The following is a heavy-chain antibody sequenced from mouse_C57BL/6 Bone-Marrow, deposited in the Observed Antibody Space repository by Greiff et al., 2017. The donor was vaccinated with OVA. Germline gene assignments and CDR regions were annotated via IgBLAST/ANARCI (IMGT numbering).Heavy chain of an antibody. CDR2: SRNKANDYTT. V-gene: IGHV7-1*01. D-gene: IGHD5-1*01. Sequence: EVNVVESGGGLVQSGRSLRLSCATSGFTFSDFYMAWVRQAPGKGLEWIAASRNKANDYTTEYSASVKGRFIVSRDTSQSILYLQMNALRAEDTAIYYCARGSNYAMDYWGQGTSVTVSS. CDR3: ARGSNYAMDY. J-gene: IGHJ4*01. CDR1: GFTFSDFY.